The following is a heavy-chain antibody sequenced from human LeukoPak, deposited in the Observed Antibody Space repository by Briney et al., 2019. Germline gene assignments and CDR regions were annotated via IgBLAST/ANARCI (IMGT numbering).Heavy chain of an antibody. V-gene: IGHV4-34*01. CDR1: GGSFSGYY. J-gene: IGHJ4*02. CDR2: INHSGST. CDR3: ARAGYCTNGVCYLPLRY. Sequence: SETLSPTCAVYGGSFSGYYWSWIRQPPGKGLEWIGEINHSGSTNYNPSLKSRVTISVDTSKNQFSLKLSSVTAADTAVYYCARAGYCTNGVCYLPLRYWGQGTLVTVSS. D-gene: IGHD2-8*01.